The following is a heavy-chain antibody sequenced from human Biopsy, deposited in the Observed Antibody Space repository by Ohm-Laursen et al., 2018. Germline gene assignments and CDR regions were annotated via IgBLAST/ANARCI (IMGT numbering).Heavy chain of an antibody. V-gene: IGHV4-59*12. J-gene: IGHJ2*01. Sequence: PGTLSLTCTVSGGPIDSYYWSWIRQPPGKALEWIGYIYFTGRTSYNPSLKSRVTMSVNTSKKQFSLRLSSVTAADTAVYYCASAGYNPDWNFDLWGRSTRVTVSS. D-gene: IGHD5-24*01. CDR3: ASAGYNPDWNFDL. CDR1: GGPIDSYY. CDR2: IYFTGRT.